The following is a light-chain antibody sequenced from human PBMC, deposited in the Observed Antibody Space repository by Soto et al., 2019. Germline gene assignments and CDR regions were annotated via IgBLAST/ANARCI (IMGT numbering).Light chain of an antibody. CDR3: QQYNSYSWT. Sequence: DIQMTQSPSTLSASVGDRVTITCRASQSISSWLAWYQQKPGKAPKLLIYDASSLESGVPSRFSGSGSGTEFTLTFSSLQPDDFATCYCQQYNSYSWTFGQGTKVDMK. V-gene: IGKV1-5*01. CDR2: DAS. J-gene: IGKJ1*01. CDR1: QSISSW.